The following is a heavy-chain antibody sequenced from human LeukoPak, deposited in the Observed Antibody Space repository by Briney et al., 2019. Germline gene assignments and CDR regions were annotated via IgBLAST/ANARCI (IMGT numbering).Heavy chain of an antibody. CDR2: INWNGGST. V-gene: IGHV3-20*04. J-gene: IGHJ6*04. CDR1: GFTFDNYG. CDR3: AELGITMIGGV. Sequence: RTGGSLRLSCAASGFTFDNYGMNWVRHAPGKGLEWVSGINWNGGSTGYADSVKGRFTISRDNAKNSLYLQMNSLRAEDTAVYYCAELGITMIGGVWGKGTTVTISS. D-gene: IGHD3-10*02.